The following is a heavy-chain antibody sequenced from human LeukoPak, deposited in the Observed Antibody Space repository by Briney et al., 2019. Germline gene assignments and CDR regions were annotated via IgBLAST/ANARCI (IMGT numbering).Heavy chain of an antibody. CDR2: IRYDGGIK. Sequence: GESLRLSCAVSGFTFSIYDMHWVRQAPGKGLEWVAFIRYDGGIKYYADSVKGRFTISKDNSENTVSLQMNSLRPEDTAVYYCTKLAAASPDYWGQGTLVTVPS. V-gene: IGHV3-30*02. D-gene: IGHD6-13*01. J-gene: IGHJ4*02. CDR3: TKLAAASPDY. CDR1: GFTFSIYD.